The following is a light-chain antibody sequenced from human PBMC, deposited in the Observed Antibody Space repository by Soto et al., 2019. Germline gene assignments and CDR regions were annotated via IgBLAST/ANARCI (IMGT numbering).Light chain of an antibody. CDR2: AAS. Sequence: DIQMTQSPPSLSASVGDRVTITCRASQTISTYLNWYQQKPGKAPKLLIYAASTLQIGVPSRFSGSGSGTDFTLTISSLQPEDFATYYCQQSHGIPYTFGQGTKVE. V-gene: IGKV1-39*01. CDR1: QTISTY. CDR3: QQSHGIPYT. J-gene: IGKJ2*01.